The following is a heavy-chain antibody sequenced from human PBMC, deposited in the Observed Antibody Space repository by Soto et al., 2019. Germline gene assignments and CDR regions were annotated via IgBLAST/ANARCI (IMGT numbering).Heavy chain of an antibody. CDR2: IYYSGST. D-gene: IGHD3-10*01. V-gene: IGHV4-59*12. CDR1: GGSISSYY. Sequence: SQTLSLTCTVSGGSISSYYWSWIRQPPGKGLEWIGYIYYSGSTNYNPSLKSRVTISVDTSKNQFSLKLSSVTAADTAVYYCARLTYYYGSAIDYWGQGTLVTVS. J-gene: IGHJ4*02. CDR3: ARLTYYYGSAIDY.